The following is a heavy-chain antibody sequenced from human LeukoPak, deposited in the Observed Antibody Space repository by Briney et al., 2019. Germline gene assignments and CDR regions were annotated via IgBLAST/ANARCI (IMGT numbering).Heavy chain of an antibody. D-gene: IGHD3-10*01. J-gene: IGHJ6*02. CDR2: ISYDGSNK. Sequence: PGGSLRLSCAASGFTFSSYAMHWVRQAPGKGLEWVAVISYDGSNKYYADSVKGRFTISRDNSKNTLYLQMNSLRAEDTAVYYCARDRGRGVRGVIVYYYYGMAVWGQGTTVTVSS. CDR1: GFTFSSYA. CDR3: ARDRGRGVRGVIVYYYYGMAV. V-gene: IGHV3-30-3*01.